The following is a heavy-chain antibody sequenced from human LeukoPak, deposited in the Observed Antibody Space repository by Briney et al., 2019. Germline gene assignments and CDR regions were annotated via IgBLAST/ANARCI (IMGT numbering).Heavy chain of an antibody. Sequence: ASVKVSCKASGYTFTGYYMHWVRQAPGQGLEWMGWINPNSGGTNYAQKFQGRVTMTRDTSISTAYMELSRLRSDDTAVYYCARGGIVGATRKINLDYWGQGTLVTVSS. CDR2: INPNSGGT. D-gene: IGHD1-26*01. CDR1: GYTFTGYY. J-gene: IGHJ4*02. V-gene: IGHV1-2*02. CDR3: ARGGIVGATRKINLDY.